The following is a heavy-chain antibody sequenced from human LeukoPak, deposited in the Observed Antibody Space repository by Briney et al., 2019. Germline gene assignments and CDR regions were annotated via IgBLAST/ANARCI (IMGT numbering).Heavy chain of an antibody. Sequence: PGGSLRLSCAASGFTFSSYSMNWVRQAPGKGLEWVSSISSSSSYIYYADSVKGRFTISRDNSKNTLYLQMNSLRAEDTAVYYCAKPLSITMVRGVPPGSDVWGQGTTVTVSS. D-gene: IGHD3-10*01. CDR1: GFTFSSYS. J-gene: IGHJ6*02. CDR3: AKPLSITMVRGVPPGSDV. V-gene: IGHV3-21*04. CDR2: ISSSSSYI.